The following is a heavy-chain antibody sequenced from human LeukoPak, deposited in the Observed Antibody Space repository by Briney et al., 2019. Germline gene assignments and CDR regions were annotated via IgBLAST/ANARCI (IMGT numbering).Heavy chain of an antibody. D-gene: IGHD3-22*01. CDR3: ARDTADYYDSSGYYSSYFDY. CDR2: IYYSGST. V-gene: IGHV4-31*03. Sequence: KSSETLSLTCTVSGGSISSGGYYWSWIRQHPGKGLEWIGYIYYSGSTYYNPSLKSRVTISVDTSKNQFSLKLSSVTAADTAVYYCARDTADYYDSSGYYSSYFDYWGQGILVTVSS. J-gene: IGHJ4*02. CDR1: GGSISSGGYY.